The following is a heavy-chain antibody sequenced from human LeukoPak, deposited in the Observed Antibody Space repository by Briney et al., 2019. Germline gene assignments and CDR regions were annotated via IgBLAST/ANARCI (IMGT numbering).Heavy chain of an antibody. D-gene: IGHD2-8*02. CDR3: ATYRQVLLPFES. Sequence: GGSLRLSCAASGFTFSSYSMNWVRQAPGEGLEWVSSLSSSSSYIYYADSVKGRFTISRDDAKNSLDLQMNSLRAEDTAIYYCATYRQVLLPFESWGQGTLVTVSS. J-gene: IGHJ4*02. V-gene: IGHV3-21*04. CDR2: LSSSSSYI. CDR1: GFTFSSYS.